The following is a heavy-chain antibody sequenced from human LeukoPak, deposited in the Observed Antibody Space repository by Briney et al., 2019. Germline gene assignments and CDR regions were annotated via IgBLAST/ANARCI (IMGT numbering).Heavy chain of an antibody. J-gene: IGHJ6*02. V-gene: IGHV6-1*01. CDR2: TYYRSKWYY. CDR1: GDSVSSISVA. CDR3: SLARSEYHYGMDV. Sequence: SQTLSLACAISGDSVSSISVAWNWIRQSPSRGLEWLGRTYYRSKWYYEYAVSVKSRINISPDTSKNQFSLQLTSVTPEDTAVYYCSLARSEYHYGMDVWGQGTTVTVSS.